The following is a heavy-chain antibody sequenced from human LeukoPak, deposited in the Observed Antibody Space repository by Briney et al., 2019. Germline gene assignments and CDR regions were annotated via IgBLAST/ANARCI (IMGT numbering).Heavy chain of an antibody. V-gene: IGHV1-18*01. J-gene: IGHJ6*04. CDR1: GYTFIRYG. D-gene: IGHD2-2*01. CDR3: ARDWCGSSTSCYMDV. Sequence: ASVKVSCKASGYTFIRYGISWVRQAPGQGLEWMGWISSYKGNKNYAQKFQGRVTMTTETSTSTAYMELRSLRSDDTAVYYCARDWCGSSTSCYMDVWGKGTTVTVSS. CDR2: ISSYKGNK.